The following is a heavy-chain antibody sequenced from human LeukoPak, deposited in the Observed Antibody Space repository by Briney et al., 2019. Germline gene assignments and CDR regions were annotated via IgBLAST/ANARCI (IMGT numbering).Heavy chain of an antibody. V-gene: IGHV4-4*07. CDR1: ADSTTNYY. D-gene: IGHD4-17*01. J-gene: IGHJ4*02. CDR2: ITTSGST. CDR3: AREARDYGDSRYLDY. Sequence: SETLSLTCKVSADSTTNYYWTWIRQPAGKGLQWVGRITTSGSTNLNPSLKSRVTLSVDTSKSLLSLNVTSVTAADTAVYYCAREARDYGDSRYLDYWGQGTLVTVSS.